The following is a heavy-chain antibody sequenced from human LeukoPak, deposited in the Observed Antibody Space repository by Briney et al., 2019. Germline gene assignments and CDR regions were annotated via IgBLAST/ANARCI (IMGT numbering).Heavy chain of an antibody. V-gene: IGHV3-30*03. CDR1: GFTFSSYG. D-gene: IGHD3-10*01. CDR2: ISYDGSHQ. CDR3: ARPPPASMIRGVIIPHFDT. Sequence: GESLRLSCAASGFTFSSYGMHWVRQAPGKGLEWVAVISYDGSHQYYADSVQGRFTISRDTPKNTLYLQMNSLRPEDTAIYYCARPPPASMIRGVIIPHFDTWGQGTLVTVSS. J-gene: IGHJ4*02.